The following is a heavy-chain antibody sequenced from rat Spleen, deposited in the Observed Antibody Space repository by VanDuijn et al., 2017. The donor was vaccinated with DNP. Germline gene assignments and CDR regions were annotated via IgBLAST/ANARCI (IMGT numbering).Heavy chain of an antibody. J-gene: IGHJ4*01. CDR3: VREDKGVDA. CDR1: GFNFNDYW. D-gene: IGHD2-2*01. CDR2: INKGSSTI. Sequence: EVKPVESGGGLVQPGRSLKLSCAASGFNFNDYWMGWVRQAPGEGLERIGEINKGSSTINYSPSSKDKFTISRDNAQNTLYLQMNKLGSEDTAIYYCVREDKGVDAWGQGASVTVSS. V-gene: IGHV4-2*01.